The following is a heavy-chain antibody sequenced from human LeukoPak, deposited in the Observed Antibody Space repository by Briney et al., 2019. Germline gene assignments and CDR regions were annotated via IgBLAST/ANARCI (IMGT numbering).Heavy chain of an antibody. J-gene: IGHJ4*02. Sequence: PSETLSLTCTVSGGSISSYYWSWIRQPPGKGLEWIGYIYYSGSTNYNPSLKSQVTISVDTSKNQFSLKLSSVTAADTAVYYCARSPYYYGSGSYYNGYDFDYWGQGTLVTVSS. V-gene: IGHV4-59*01. CDR2: IYYSGST. D-gene: IGHD3-10*01. CDR3: ARSPYYYGSGSYYNGYDFDY. CDR1: GGSISSYY.